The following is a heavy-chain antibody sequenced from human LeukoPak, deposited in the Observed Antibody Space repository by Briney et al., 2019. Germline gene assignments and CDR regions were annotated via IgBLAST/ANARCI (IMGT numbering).Heavy chain of an antibody. D-gene: IGHD2-15*01. Sequence: SVSLSSTASRGTLTIYAISWVRQAPGQGLEWMGGIIPIFGTANYAQKFQGRVTFNTDESTSTAYMELSSLRSEDTAVYYFARVRDDSKTYYYYMDVWGKGTTVTVSS. CDR1: RGTLTIYA. J-gene: IGHJ6*03. CDR3: ARVRDDSKTYYYYMDV. V-gene: IGHV1-69*05. CDR2: IIPIFGTA.